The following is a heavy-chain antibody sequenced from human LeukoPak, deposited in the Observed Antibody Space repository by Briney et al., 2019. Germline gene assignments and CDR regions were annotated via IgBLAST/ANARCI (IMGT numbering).Heavy chain of an antibody. V-gene: IGHV1-18*01. D-gene: IGHD3-16*02. CDR3: ARGPRETSIMITFGGVIAQDGAFDY. J-gene: IGHJ4*02. CDR2: ISAYKGNT. CDR1: VYTFPSYD. Sequence: ASVKVSCKASVYTFPSYDIIWARQASGQGLEWMGWISAYKGNTHYAQKLQGRVTMTTDTSTSTAYMELRSLRSDDTAVYYCARGPRETSIMITFGGVIAQDGAFDYWGQGTLVTVSS.